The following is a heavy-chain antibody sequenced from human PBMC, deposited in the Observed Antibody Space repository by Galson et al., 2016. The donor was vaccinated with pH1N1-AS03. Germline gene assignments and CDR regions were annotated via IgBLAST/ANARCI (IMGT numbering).Heavy chain of an antibody. J-gene: IGHJ6*02. Sequence: LSLTCSVSGGAFSSYYWNWIRQPPGKGLEWLGHASLGGTANYNPSFKNRVTLSLDMSTNEFSLQLDSVTPADTAVYYCARDGAADDYRGIDVWGQGTTVIVSS. CDR3: ARDGAADDYRGIDV. D-gene: IGHD4/OR15-4a*01. CDR2: ASLGGTA. V-gene: IGHV4-59*01. CDR1: GGAFSSYY.